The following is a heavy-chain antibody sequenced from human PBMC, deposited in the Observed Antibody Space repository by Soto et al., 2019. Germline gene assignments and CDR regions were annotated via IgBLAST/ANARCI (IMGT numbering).Heavy chain of an antibody. D-gene: IGHD3-9*01. CDR2: IYHSGST. CDR1: SGSSSSSNW. V-gene: IGHV4-4*02. CDR3: ASNYFGGPSVYYYMDV. J-gene: IGHJ6*03. Sequence: PSETLSLTCAVSSGSSSSSNWWSWVRQPPGKGLEWIGEIYHSGSTNYNPSLKSRVTISVDTSKNQFSLKLSSVTAADTAVYYCASNYFGGPSVYYYMDVWGKATTVTVSS.